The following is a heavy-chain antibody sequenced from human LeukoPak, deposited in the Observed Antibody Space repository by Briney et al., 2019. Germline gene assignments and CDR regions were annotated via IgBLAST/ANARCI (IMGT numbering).Heavy chain of an antibody. CDR1: GYTFTSYD. V-gene: IGHV1-8*01. Sequence: GASVKVSCKASGYTFTSYDINWVRQATGQGLEWMGWMNPNSGNTGYAQKFQGRVTMTRNTSISTAYMELSSLRSEDTAVHYCARVVTKRITMVRGVEIFDYWGQGTLVTVSS. CDR3: ARVVTKRITMVRGVEIFDY. J-gene: IGHJ4*02. CDR2: MNPNSGNT. D-gene: IGHD3-10*01.